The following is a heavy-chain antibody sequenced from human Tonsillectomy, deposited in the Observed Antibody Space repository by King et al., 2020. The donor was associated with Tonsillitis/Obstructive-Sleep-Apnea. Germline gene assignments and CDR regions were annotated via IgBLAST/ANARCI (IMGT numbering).Heavy chain of an antibody. CDR2: IYYSGST. D-gene: IGHD2-15*01. CDR3: ARSRAAFSDNWFDP. Sequence: QLQESGPGLVKPSETLSLTCTVSGGSISSSSYYWGWIRQPPGKRLEWIGSIYYSGSTYYNPSLKSRVTISVDTSKNQFSLKLSSVTAADTAVYYCARSRAAFSDNWFDPWGQGTLVTVSS. J-gene: IGHJ5*02. V-gene: IGHV4-39*01. CDR1: GGSISSSSYY.